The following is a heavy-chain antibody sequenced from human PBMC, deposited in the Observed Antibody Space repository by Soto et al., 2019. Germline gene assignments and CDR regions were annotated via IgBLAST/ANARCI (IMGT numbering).Heavy chain of an antibody. CDR2: TNSGGDIT. CDR1: GFTFGSYA. D-gene: IGHD2-2*01. V-gene: IGHV3-23*01. Sequence: PGGFQRLSCAASGFTFGSYAMSWVLQAPGKGLEWVSSTNSGGDITYYADSVKGRFTISRDNSRNTLYLQMSSLRAEDTALYYCVKGYCSSTSCSGDYWGQGTQVTVSS. CDR3: VKGYCSSTSCSGDY. J-gene: IGHJ4*02.